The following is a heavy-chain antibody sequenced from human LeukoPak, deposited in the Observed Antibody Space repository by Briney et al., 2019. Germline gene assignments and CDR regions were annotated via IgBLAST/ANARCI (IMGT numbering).Heavy chain of an antibody. V-gene: IGHV4-59*11. J-gene: IGHJ3*02. CDR3: ARDLVTVTKGFDI. CDR2: ISYIGNT. Sequence: SETLSLTCAVSADSFISHYWTWIRQSPGKGLEWIGYISYIGNTNYNPSLKSRVTISIDTSKNQFSLKLRSVTAADTAVYYCARDLVTVTKGFDIWGQGTMVSVSS. D-gene: IGHD4-17*01. CDR1: ADSFISHY.